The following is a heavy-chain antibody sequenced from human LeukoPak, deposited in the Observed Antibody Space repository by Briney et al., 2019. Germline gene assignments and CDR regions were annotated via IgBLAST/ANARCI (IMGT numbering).Heavy chain of an antibody. J-gene: IGHJ5*02. V-gene: IGHV1-8*03. CDR1: GYTFTSYD. CDR2: MNPNSGNT. CDR3: ARGQKITIFGVVIIGGNWSDP. D-gene: IGHD3-3*01. Sequence: GASVQVSCKASGYTFTSYDINWVRQATGQGLEWMGWMNPNSGNTGYAQKFQGRVTITRNTSISTAYMELSSLRSEDTAVYYCARGQKITIFGVVIIGGNWSDPCGQGTLVTVSS.